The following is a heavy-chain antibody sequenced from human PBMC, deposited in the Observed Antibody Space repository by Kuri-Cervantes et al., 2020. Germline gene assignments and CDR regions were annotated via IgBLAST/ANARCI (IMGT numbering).Heavy chain of an antibody. Sequence: SETLSLTCTVSGGSVSSGSYYWSWIRQPPGKGLEWIGYIYYSGSTNYNPSLKSRVTISVDTSKNQFSLKLSSAPAADTAVYYCAVGAGHNWFDPWGQGTLVTVSS. V-gene: IGHV4-61*01. CDR2: IYYSGST. CDR3: AVGAGHNWFDP. J-gene: IGHJ5*02. CDR1: GGSVSSGSYY. D-gene: IGHD3-16*01.